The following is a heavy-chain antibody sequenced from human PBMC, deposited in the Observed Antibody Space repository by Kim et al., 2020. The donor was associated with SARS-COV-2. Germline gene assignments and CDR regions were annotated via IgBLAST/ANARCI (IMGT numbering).Heavy chain of an antibody. CDR3: TRIPGGSPYGYIDD. Sequence: SETLSLTCTVSGGSITSGDNYWNWMRYHPGKGLEWIGYMHYSGRANNNPSLRSRVTISLDTSKNHFSLKLSSVTAADTAVYYCTRIPGGSPYGYIDDWG. V-gene: IGHV4-31*03. CDR1: GGSITSGDNY. J-gene: IGHJ6*03. D-gene: IGHD3-10*01. CDR2: MHYSGRA.